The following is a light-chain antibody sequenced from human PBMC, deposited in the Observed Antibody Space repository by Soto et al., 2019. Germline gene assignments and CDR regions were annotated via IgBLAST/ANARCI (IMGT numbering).Light chain of an antibody. CDR3: QLYYIPTRV. CDR2: STT. V-gene: IGLV7-43*01. CDR1: TGAVTSGHY. J-gene: IGLJ3*02. Sequence: QTVVTQEPSLTVSPGGTVTLTCAARTGAVTSGHYANLFQQKPGQSPRALIYSTTNRDSWTPARFSGSLLGGKSALILSGVQPDDEADYYCQLYYIPTRVFCGGTKVTVL.